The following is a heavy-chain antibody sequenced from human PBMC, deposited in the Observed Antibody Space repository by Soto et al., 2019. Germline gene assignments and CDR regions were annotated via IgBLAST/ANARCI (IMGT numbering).Heavy chain of an antibody. CDR3: ARDHNFFDSSGYYDP. D-gene: IGHD3-22*01. CDR2: ISPYNGNT. Sequence: QIQLVQSAAEVKKPGASVKVSCKTSGYTFVSYGISWVRQAPGQGLEWMGWISPYNGNTNFAQRFRGRVNLTTDTSTDIVYMELGSLKSDDTDVYYCARDHNFFDSSGYYDPWGQGTLITVSS. CDR1: GYTFVSYG. V-gene: IGHV1-18*04. J-gene: IGHJ5*02.